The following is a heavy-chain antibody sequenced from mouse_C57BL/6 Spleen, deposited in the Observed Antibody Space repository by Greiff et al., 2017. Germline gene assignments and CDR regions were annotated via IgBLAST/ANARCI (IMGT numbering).Heavy chain of an antibody. D-gene: IGHD2-3*01. CDR2: INPNNGGT. V-gene: IGHV1-18*01. CDR1: GYTFTDYN. J-gene: IGHJ4*01. Sequence: VQLKESGPELVKPGASVKIPCKASGYTFTDYNMDWVKQSHGKSLEWIGDINPNNGGTIYNQKFKGKATLTVDKSSSTAYMELRSLTSEDTAVYYCARSGWLLRGGNAMDYWGQGTSVTVSS. CDR3: ARSGWLLRGGNAMDY.